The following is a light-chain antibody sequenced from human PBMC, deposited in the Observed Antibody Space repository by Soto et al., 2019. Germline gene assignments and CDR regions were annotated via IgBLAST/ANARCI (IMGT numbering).Light chain of an antibody. J-gene: IGKJ3*01. CDR3: QQRSHWPPQFT. CDR2: DAS. V-gene: IGKV3-11*01. Sequence: EIVLTQSPATLSLSPGERATLSCRASQSVSSYLAWYQQKPGQAPRLLIYDASNRATGIPARFSGSGSGTEFTLTISSLEPEDFAVYYCQQRSHWPPQFTFGPGTKV. CDR1: QSVSSY.